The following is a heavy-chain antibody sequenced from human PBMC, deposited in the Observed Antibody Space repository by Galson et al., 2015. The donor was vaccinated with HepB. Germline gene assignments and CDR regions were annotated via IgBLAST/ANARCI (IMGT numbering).Heavy chain of an antibody. V-gene: IGHV3-30*03. D-gene: IGHD1-26*01. CDR3: VSGSLLDY. CDR1: GFTFSKYG. J-gene: IGHJ4*02. Sequence: SLRLSCAASGFTFSKYGIHWVRQAPGKGLEWVAVISYDSNKKVFGASVRGRFTISRDNPNSMAYLQMDSLRPNDTAVYFCVSGSLLDYWGQGALVTVSS. CDR2: ISYDSNKK.